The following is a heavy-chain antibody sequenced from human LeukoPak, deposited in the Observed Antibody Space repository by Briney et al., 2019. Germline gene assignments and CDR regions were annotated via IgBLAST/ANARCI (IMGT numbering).Heavy chain of an antibody. V-gene: IGHV3-53*01. Sequence: GGSLRLSCAASGFTVSSNYMSWVRQAPGKGLEWVSVIYSGGSTYYADSVKGRFTISRDNSKNTLYLQMNSLRAEDTAVYYCARDRLAAAGIGNWFDPWGRGTLVTVSS. CDR1: GFTVSSNY. J-gene: IGHJ5*02. D-gene: IGHD6-13*01. CDR3: ARDRLAAAGIGNWFDP. CDR2: IYSGGST.